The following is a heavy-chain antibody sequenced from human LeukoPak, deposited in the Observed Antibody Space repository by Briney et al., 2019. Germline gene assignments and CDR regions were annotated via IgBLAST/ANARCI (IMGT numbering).Heavy chain of an antibody. CDR2: INPNSGGT. J-gene: IGHJ4*02. D-gene: IGHD3-22*01. Sequence: ASVKVSCKASGYTFTGYYMHWVRQAPGQGLEWMGWINPNSGGTNYAQKFQGRVTMTRDTSISTAYMELSRLRSDDTAVYYCARDRDTYYYDSRGLGDYWGQGTLVTVSS. V-gene: IGHV1-2*02. CDR1: GYTFTGYY. CDR3: ARDRDTYYYDSRGLGDY.